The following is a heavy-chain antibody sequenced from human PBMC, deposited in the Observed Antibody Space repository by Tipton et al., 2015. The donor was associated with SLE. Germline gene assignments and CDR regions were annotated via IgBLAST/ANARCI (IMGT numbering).Heavy chain of an antibody. D-gene: IGHD6-19*01. Sequence: SLRLSCVASGFTFNKYAMSWVRQAPGKGLEWVSGISTTGYSTYYADSVMGRFIISRDNSKNTVYLQMKRLKVDDTAVYFCAQKVAGLEVWGPGTLVAVSS. CDR3: AQKVAGLEV. CDR1: GFTFNKYA. CDR2: ISTTGYST. J-gene: IGHJ4*02. V-gene: IGHV3-23*01.